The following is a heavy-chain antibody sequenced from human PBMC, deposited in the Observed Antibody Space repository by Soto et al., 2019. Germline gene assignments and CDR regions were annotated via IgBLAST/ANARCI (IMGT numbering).Heavy chain of an antibody. D-gene: IGHD4-17*01. V-gene: IGHV3-33*01. CDR1: GFTFSSYG. J-gene: IGHJ6*02. Sequence: QAQLVESGGGVVQPGRSLRLSCAASGFTFSSYGMHWVRQAPGKGLEWVAVVWLDGRNKYYGDPVRGRVSISRDDSTNTLYLQLSNLRVEDTAVYYGGRASDGTTVTRGGMDVWGQGTTVTVS. CDR3: GRASDGTTVTRGGMDV. CDR2: VWLDGRNK.